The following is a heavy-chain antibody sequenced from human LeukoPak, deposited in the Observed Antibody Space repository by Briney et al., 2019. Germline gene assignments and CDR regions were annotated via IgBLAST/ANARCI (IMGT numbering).Heavy chain of an antibody. V-gene: IGHV3-7*01. Sequence: GGSLRLSCAASGFTFSSYWMSWVRQAPGKGLEWVANIKQDGSEKYYVDSVKGRFTISRDNSKNTLYLQMNSLRAEDTAVYYCARCLTTKYYYYYMDVWGKGTTVTISS. D-gene: IGHD4-17*01. CDR2: IKQDGSEK. J-gene: IGHJ6*03. CDR3: ARCLTTKYYYYYMDV. CDR1: GFTFSSYW.